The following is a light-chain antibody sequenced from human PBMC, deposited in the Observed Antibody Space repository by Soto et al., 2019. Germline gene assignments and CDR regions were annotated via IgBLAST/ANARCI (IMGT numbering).Light chain of an antibody. CDR3: SSYTGSDVVV. Sequence: QSAQTQPASVSGSPGQSITISCTGTSNDIGGYIYVSWYQQSPGKAPKLMIYDVSNRPSGVSNRFSGSKSGNTASLTISGLQAEDEADYYCSSYTGSDVVVFGGGTKLTVL. V-gene: IGLV2-14*01. J-gene: IGLJ2*01. CDR2: DVS. CDR1: SNDIGGYIY.